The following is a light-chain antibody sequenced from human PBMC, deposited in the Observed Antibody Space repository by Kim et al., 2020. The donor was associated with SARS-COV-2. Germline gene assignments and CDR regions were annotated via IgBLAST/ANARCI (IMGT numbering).Light chain of an antibody. Sequence: QSVLTQPPSASGTPGQRVTISCSGSSSNIGSNNVNWYQQLPGTAPKLLIYNDDQWPSGVPDRFSGSKSGTSASLAISGLQSEDEADYCCGAWDDSLNGPVFGGGTQLTVL. CDR1: SSNIGSNN. CDR3: GAWDDSLNGPV. V-gene: IGLV1-44*01. CDR2: NDD. J-gene: IGLJ3*02.